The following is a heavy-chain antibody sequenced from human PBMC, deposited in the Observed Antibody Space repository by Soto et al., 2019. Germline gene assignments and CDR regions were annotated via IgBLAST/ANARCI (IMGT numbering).Heavy chain of an antibody. D-gene: IGHD6-19*01. CDR1: GYTFTGYY. J-gene: IGHJ6*03. Sequence: QVQLVQSGAEVKKPGASVKVSCKASGYTFTGYYMHWVRQAPGQGLEWMGWINPNSGGTNYAQKFQGWVTMTRDTSISTAYMELSRLRSDDTAVYYCARGGSNDNLYSSGWRDYYYMDVWGKGTTVTVSS. CDR3: ARGGSNDNLYSSGWRDYYYMDV. V-gene: IGHV1-2*04. CDR2: INPNSGGT.